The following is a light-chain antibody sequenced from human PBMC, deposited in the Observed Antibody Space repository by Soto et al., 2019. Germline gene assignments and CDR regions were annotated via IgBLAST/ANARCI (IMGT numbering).Light chain of an antibody. J-gene: IGLJ2*01. CDR2: GNS. CDR1: SSDIGAGFD. CDR3: QSYDSRLGVV. Sequence: HSVLTQPPSVSGAPGQRVTISCTGSSSDIGAGFDVHWYQQLPGTAPKLLIYGNSNRPSGVPDRLSGSKSGISASLAITGLQAEDEADYYCQSYDSRLGVVFGGGTQLTVL. V-gene: IGLV1-40*01.